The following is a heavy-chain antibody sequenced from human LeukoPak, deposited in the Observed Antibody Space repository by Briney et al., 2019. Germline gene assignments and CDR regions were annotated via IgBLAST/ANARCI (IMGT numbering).Heavy chain of an antibody. CDR3: ARLPDSSTDY. CDR1: GFTFSSYE. J-gene: IGHJ4*02. V-gene: IGHV3-48*03. CDR2: ISSSGSTI. D-gene: IGHD6-19*01. Sequence: PWGSLRFSCAASGFTFSSYELNWVRQAQGKGLEWFSYISSSGSTIYYADSVKGRFTISRDNTKNSLYLQMNSLSAEDTAVYYCARLPDSSTDYWGQGTLVTVSS.